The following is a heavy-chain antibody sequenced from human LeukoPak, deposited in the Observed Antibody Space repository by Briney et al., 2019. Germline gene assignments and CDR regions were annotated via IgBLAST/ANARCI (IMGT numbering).Heavy chain of an antibody. CDR1: GYSFSNYW. D-gene: IGHD5-18*01. Sequence: GESLKISCKGSGYSFSNYWIGWVRQMPGKGLEWMGIIYPGDSDTRYSPSFQGQVTISADKSISTAYLQWSSLKASDTAMYYCARLRGTRGYSYGFDYWGQGTLVTVSS. V-gene: IGHV5-51*01. CDR2: IYPGDSDT. CDR3: ARLRGTRGYSYGFDY. J-gene: IGHJ4*02.